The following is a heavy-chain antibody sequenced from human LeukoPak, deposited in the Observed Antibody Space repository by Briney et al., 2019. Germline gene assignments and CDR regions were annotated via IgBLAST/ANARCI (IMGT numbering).Heavy chain of an antibody. CDR1: GYTFTDYY. D-gene: IGHD6-13*01. CDR3: ARVYSRSWDFDY. Sequence: ASVTVSCKTSGYTFTDYYIHWVRQAPGQGLGWMGWIKSNSGGTNYAQKFQDRVTMTRDTSISTDYMEVSRLRCDDTAVYYCARVYSRSWDFDYWGQGPLVTVSA. J-gene: IGHJ4*02. CDR2: IKSNSGGT. V-gene: IGHV1-2*02.